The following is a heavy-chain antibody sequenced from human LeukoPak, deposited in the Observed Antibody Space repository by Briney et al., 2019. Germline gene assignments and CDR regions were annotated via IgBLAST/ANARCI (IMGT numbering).Heavy chain of an antibody. V-gene: IGHV3-9*01. CDR1: GFTFDGYA. CDR2: ISWNSGSI. D-gene: IGHD4-11*01. J-gene: IGHJ4*02. Sequence: PGRSLRLSCAASGFTFDGYAMHWVRQAPGKGLEWVSGISWNSGSIGYADSVKGRFTISRDNAKNSLYLQMNSLRAEDTALYYCAKGDYSRNFDYWGQGTLVTVSS. CDR3: AKGDYSRNFDY.